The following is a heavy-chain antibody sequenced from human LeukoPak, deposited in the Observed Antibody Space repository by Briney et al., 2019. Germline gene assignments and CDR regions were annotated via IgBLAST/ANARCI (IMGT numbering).Heavy chain of an antibody. V-gene: IGHV3-23*01. J-gene: IGHJ3*02. D-gene: IGHD2-2*01. Sequence: GGSLSLSWQASGSPFRSYPLSWFGRPPGKGLEWSSAISGSGGSTYYADSVKGRFTISRDNSKNTLYLQMNSLRAEDTAVYYCVKHQLPKKSHDAFDIWGQGTMVTVSS. CDR1: GSPFRSYP. CDR2: ISGSGGST. CDR3: VKHQLPKKSHDAFDI.